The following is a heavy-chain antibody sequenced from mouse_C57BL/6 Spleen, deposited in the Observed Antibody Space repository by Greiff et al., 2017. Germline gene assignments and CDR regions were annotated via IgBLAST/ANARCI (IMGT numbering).Heavy chain of an antibody. CDR3: ARTNYGREDYAMDY. CDR2: INPSTGGT. V-gene: IGHV1-42*01. J-gene: IGHJ4*01. D-gene: IGHD1-1*01. Sequence: EVQLQQSGPELVKPGASVKISCKASGYSFTGYYMNWVKQSPEKSLEWIGEINPSTGGTTYNQKFKAKATLTVDKSSSTAYMQLKSLTSEDSAVYYCARTNYGREDYAMDYWGQGTSVTVSS. CDR1: GYSFTGYY.